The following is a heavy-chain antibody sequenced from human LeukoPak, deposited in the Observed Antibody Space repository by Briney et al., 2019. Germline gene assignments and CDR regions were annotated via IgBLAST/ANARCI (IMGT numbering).Heavy chain of an antibody. CDR2: INQDGTEK. CDR1: GFSFNTYW. J-gene: IGHJ4*02. Sequence: GGSLRLSCVASGFSFNTYWMSWVRQAPGEGLEWVANINQDGTEKYYVDSAKGRFTISRDNANNSLYLQMNSLRAEDTAVYYCATSRTFDYWGQGTLVTVSS. CDR3: ATSRTFDY. V-gene: IGHV3-7*01.